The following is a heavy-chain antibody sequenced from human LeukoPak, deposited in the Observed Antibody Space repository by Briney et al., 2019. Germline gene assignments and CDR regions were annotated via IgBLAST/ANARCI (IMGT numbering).Heavy chain of an antibody. D-gene: IGHD3-3*01. CDR1: GFTFGSYA. CDR3: AKNGRYYDFWSGGDY. CDR2: ISYDGSNK. V-gene: IGHV3-30-3*01. Sequence: QPGRSLRLSCAASGFTFGSYAMHWVRQAPGKGLEWVAVISYDGSNKYYADSVKGRFTISRDNSKNTLYLQMNGLRAEDTAVYYCAKNGRYYDFWSGGDYWGQGTLVTVSS. J-gene: IGHJ4*02.